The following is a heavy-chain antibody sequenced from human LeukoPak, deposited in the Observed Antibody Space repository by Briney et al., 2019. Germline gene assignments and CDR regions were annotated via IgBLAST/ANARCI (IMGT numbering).Heavy chain of an antibody. J-gene: IGHJ3*02. Sequence: GGSLRLSCAASGFIFSDHYMDWVRQAPGKGLEWVGRTRNEANIYTTKYAASVKGRFTISRDDSKDSLYLQMNSLKTEDTAVYYCASPVGATTVRAFDIWGQGTMVTVSS. CDR3: ASPVGATTVRAFDI. CDR2: TRNEANIYTT. V-gene: IGHV3-72*01. D-gene: IGHD1-26*01. CDR1: GFIFSDHY.